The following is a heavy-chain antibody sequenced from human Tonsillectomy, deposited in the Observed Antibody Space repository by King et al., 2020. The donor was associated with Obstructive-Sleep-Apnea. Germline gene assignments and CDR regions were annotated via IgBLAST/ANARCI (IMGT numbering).Heavy chain of an antibody. CDR2: IYWDDDK. V-gene: IGHV2-5*02. Sequence: ITLKESGPTLVKPTQTLTLTCTFSGFSLSTSAVGVGWIRQPPGKALEWLALIYWDDDKRYSPSLKTKLTITKDTSKNQVVLTMTNMDPEDTATYYCVHSDRILFDYWGQGTLVTVSS. CDR1: GFSLSTSAVG. CDR3: VHSDRILFDY. D-gene: IGHD2-15*01. J-gene: IGHJ4*02.